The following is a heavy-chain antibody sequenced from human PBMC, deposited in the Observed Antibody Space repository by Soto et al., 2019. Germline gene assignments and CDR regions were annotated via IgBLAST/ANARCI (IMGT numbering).Heavy chain of an antibody. Sequence: GGSLRLSCAASEFTFSSYSMNWVRQAPGKGLEWVSSISTSSRYIFYADSVKGRFTISRDNAKNSVYLQMNSLRAEDTAVYYCADFGGSRGGGVFDIWGQGTMVTVSS. V-gene: IGHV3-21*01. D-gene: IGHD2-21*01. CDR3: ADFGGSRGGGVFDI. J-gene: IGHJ3*02. CDR2: ISTSSRYI. CDR1: EFTFSSYS.